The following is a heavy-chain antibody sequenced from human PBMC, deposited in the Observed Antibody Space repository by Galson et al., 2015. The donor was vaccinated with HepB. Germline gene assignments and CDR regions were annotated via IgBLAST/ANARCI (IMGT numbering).Heavy chain of an antibody. J-gene: IGHJ6*02. CDR3: AREVGGGSYYYYYGMDV. CDR2: INPSGGST. CDR1: GYTFTSYY. V-gene: IGHV1-46*04. Sequence: SVKVSCKASGYTFTSYYMHWVRQAPGQGLEWMGIINPSGGSTSYAQKLQGRVTMTRDTSTSTVYMELSSLRSEDTAVYYCAREVGGGSYYYYYGMDVWGQGTTVTVSS. D-gene: IGHD2-15*01.